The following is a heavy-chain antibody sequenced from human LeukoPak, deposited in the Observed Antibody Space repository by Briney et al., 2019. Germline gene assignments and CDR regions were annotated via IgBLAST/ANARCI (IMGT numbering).Heavy chain of an antibody. CDR1: GFTFSSYA. CDR2: ISGSGGST. J-gene: IGHJ4*02. D-gene: IGHD2-15*01. Sequence: GGSLRLSCAASGFTFSSYAMSWVRQAPGKGLEWVSGISGSGGSTYYADSVKGRFTIFRDNSKNTMYLQINSLRAEDTAVYHCANGWSPDYWGRGTLVTVSS. V-gene: IGHV3-23*01. CDR3: ANGWSPDY.